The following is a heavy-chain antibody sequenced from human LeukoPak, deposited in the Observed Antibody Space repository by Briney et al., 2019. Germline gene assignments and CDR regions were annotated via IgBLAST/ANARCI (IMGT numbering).Heavy chain of an antibody. V-gene: IGHV4-39*07. Sequence: SETLSLTCTVSAGSISSSSYYWGWIRQPPGKGLEWIGSIYYSGSTYYNPSLKSRVTISVDTSKNQFSLKLSSVTAADTAVYYCARVGPLGQQLVAIHFDYWGQGTLVTVSS. CDR1: AGSISSSSYY. CDR2: IYYSGST. CDR3: ARVGPLGQQLVAIHFDY. D-gene: IGHD6-13*01. J-gene: IGHJ4*02.